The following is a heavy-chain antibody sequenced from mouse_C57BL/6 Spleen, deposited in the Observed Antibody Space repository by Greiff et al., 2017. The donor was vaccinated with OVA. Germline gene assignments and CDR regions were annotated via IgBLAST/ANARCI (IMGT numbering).Heavy chain of an antibody. Sequence: VQLQQPGAELVKPGASVKLSCKASGYTFTSYWMHWVKQRPGQGLEWIGMIHPNSGSTNYNEKFKSKATLTVDKSSSTAYMQLSSLTSEDSAVYYCASLYYGNPYYAMDYWGQGTSVTVSS. J-gene: IGHJ4*01. D-gene: IGHD2-1*01. CDR1: GYTFTSYW. V-gene: IGHV1-64*01. CDR2: IHPNSGST. CDR3: ASLYYGNPYYAMDY.